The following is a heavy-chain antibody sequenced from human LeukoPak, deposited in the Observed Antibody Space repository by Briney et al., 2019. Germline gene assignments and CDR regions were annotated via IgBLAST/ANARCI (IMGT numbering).Heavy chain of an antibody. D-gene: IGHD1-26*01. V-gene: IGHV3-23*01. CDR1: GFTFSSYA. CDR2: ISGSGGRI. CDR3: ATSKYSGSY. Sequence: PGGSLRLSCAASGFTFSSYAMTWVRQAPGKGLEWVSVISGSGGRIYYGASVKGRFTISRDNSKNTLNLQMNSLRAEDTAVYYCATSKYSGSYWGQGTLVTVSS. J-gene: IGHJ4*02.